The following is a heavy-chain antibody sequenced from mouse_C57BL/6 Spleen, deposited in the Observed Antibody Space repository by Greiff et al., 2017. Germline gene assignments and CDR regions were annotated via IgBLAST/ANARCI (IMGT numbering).Heavy chain of an antibody. Sequence: QVHVKQSGPELVKPGASVKISCKASGYTFTDYYINWVKQRPGQGLEWIGWIYPGSGNTKYNEKFKGKATLTVATSSSTASMQLSSLTSEDSAVYFCARSKSKVYDYDVGAMDYWGQGTSVTVSS. D-gene: IGHD2-4*01. CDR1: GYTFTDYY. V-gene: IGHV1-84*01. J-gene: IGHJ4*01. CDR2: IYPGSGNT. CDR3: ARSKSKVYDYDVGAMDY.